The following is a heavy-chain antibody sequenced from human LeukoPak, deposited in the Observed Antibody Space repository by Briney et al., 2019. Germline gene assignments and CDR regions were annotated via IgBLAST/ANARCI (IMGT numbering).Heavy chain of an antibody. CDR3: AATSGTGAFDI. Sequence: GGSLRLSCAASGFTFSSYGMHWVRQAPGKGLEWVTVIWYDGSNKYYADSVKGRFTISRDNSKNTLYLQMNSLRAEGTAVYYCAATSGTGAFDIWGQGTMVTVSS. CDR2: IWYDGSNK. V-gene: IGHV3-33*01. D-gene: IGHD2-8*02. J-gene: IGHJ3*02. CDR1: GFTFSSYG.